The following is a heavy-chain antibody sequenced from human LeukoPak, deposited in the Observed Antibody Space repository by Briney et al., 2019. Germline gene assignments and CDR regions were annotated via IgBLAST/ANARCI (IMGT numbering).Heavy chain of an antibody. CDR3: ARHARYLSGDNWFDA. Sequence: SETLSLTCAVSGYSISSGYYWGWVRKPPGKGLEWIGSLYYSGSTYYNPSLKSRVIISIDMSKNHFSLRLTSVTAADTAVYYCARHARYLSGDNWFDAWGQGTMVTVSS. J-gene: IGHJ5*02. CDR1: GYSISSGYY. V-gene: IGHV4-38-2*01. CDR2: LYYSGST. D-gene: IGHD3-10*01.